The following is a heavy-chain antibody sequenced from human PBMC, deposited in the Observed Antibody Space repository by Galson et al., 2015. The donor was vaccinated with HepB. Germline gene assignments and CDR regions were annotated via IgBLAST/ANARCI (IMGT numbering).Heavy chain of an antibody. D-gene: IGHD3-10*01. Sequence: SVKVSCKASGYTFTSYGISWVRQAPGQGLEWMGWISAYNGNTNYAQKLQGRVTMTTDTSTSTAYMELRSLRSDDTAVYYCARDPALWFGELLPDYWGQGTLVTVSS. J-gene: IGHJ4*02. CDR3: ARDPALWFGELLPDY. CDR1: GYTFTSYG. V-gene: IGHV1-18*01. CDR2: ISAYNGNT.